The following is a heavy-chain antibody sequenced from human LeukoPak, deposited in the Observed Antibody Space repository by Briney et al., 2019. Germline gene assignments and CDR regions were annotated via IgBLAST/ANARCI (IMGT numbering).Heavy chain of an antibody. J-gene: IGHJ6*03. D-gene: IGHD2-2*01. V-gene: IGHV4-38-2*02. CDR2: IYHSGST. CDR1: GYSISSGYY. Sequence: SETLSLTCTVSGYSISSGYYWGWIRPPPGKWLEWIGSIYHSGSTYYNPSLKSRVTISVDTSKNQFSLKLSSVTAADTAVYYCARDGGPLGYCSSTSCPYYMDVWGKGTTVTISS. CDR3: ARDGGPLGYCSSTSCPYYMDV.